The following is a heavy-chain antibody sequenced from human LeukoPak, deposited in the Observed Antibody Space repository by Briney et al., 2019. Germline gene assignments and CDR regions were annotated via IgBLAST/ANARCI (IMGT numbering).Heavy chain of an antibody. CDR2: IWYDGSNK. D-gene: IGHD1-26*01. CDR3: ARGPKVGATADLFDY. CDR1: RFTFSSYA. Sequence: GRSLRLSCAASRFTFSSYAMHWVRQAPGKGLEWVAVIWYDGSNKYYADSVKGRFIISRDNSKNTLYLQMNSLRPEDTAVYYCARGPKVGATADLFDYWGQGTLVTVSS. J-gene: IGHJ4*02. V-gene: IGHV3-33*08.